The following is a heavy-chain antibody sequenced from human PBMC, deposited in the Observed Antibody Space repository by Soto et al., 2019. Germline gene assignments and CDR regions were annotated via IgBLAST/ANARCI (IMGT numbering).Heavy chain of an antibody. CDR3: AREVFGVVTHPGYPDY. V-gene: IGHV3-11*01. D-gene: IGHD3-3*01. Sequence: PGGSLRLSCAASEFTFSDYYMSWIRQAPGKGLEWVSYISSSGSTIYYADSVKGRFTISRDNTKNSLYLQMNSLRAEDTAVYYCAREVFGVVTHPGYPDYWGQGTLVTVSS. J-gene: IGHJ4*02. CDR1: EFTFSDYY. CDR2: ISSSGSTI.